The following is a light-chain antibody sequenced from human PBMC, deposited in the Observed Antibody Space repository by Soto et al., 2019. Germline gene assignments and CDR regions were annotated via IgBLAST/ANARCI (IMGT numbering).Light chain of an antibody. Sequence: IQLTQSPSSLSASVGDRVTITCRASQSISSYLNWYQQKPGKAPKFLISAASSLQSGVPSRFSGSGSGTDFTLTISSLQPEDFATYYCQQSYYTPLTFGGGTKVDIK. CDR3: QQSYYTPLT. CDR1: QSISSY. J-gene: IGKJ4*01. CDR2: AAS. V-gene: IGKV1-39*01.